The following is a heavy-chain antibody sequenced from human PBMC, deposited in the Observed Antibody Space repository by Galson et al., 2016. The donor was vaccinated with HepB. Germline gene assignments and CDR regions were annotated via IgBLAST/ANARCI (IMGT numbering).Heavy chain of an antibody. CDR2: LSSSGSPI. CDR3: AKAEFGYYDSSGYYYDY. D-gene: IGHD3-22*01. V-gene: IGHV3-48*02. Sequence: SLRLSCAASGFTFGRFAMSWVRQAPGKGLEWVASLSSSGSPIYYTDSVKGRFTISRDNAKNSLYLQMNSLRDEDTAVYYCAKAEFGYYDSSGYYYDYWGQGTLVTVSS. CDR1: GFTFGRFA. J-gene: IGHJ4*02.